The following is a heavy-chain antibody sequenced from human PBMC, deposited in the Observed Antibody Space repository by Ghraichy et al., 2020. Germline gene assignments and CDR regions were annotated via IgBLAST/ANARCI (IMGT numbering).Heavy chain of an antibody. CDR3: ARDGITMVRGVIIHNWFDP. CDR2: IYTSGST. D-gene: IGHD3-10*01. CDR1: GGSISSYY. J-gene: IGHJ5*02. Sequence: SETLSLTCTVSGGSISSYYLSWIRQPAGKGLEWIGRIYTSGSTNYNPSLKSRVTMSVDTSKNQFSLKLSSVTAADTAVYYCARDGITMVRGVIIHNWFDPCGQGTLVTVSS. V-gene: IGHV4-4*07.